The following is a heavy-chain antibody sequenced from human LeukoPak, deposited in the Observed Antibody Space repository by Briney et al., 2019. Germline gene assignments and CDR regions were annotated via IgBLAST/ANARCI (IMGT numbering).Heavy chain of an antibody. Sequence: SVKVSCKTSGGTFSSYAISWVRQAPGQGLEWMGGIIPIFGTANYAQKFQGRVTITADESTSTAYMELSSLRSEDTAVYYCASSHSVVVTVMCYFDYWGQGTLVTVSS. CDR1: GGTFSSYA. D-gene: IGHD2-21*02. CDR3: ASSHSVVVTVMCYFDY. V-gene: IGHV1-69*13. J-gene: IGHJ4*02. CDR2: IIPIFGTA.